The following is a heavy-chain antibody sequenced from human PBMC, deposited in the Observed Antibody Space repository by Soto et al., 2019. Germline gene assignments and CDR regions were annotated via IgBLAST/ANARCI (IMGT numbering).Heavy chain of an antibody. V-gene: IGHV1-69*01. CDR2: IIPIFGTA. J-gene: IGHJ5*02. CDR3: ARSQDSSGYWNNCFDP. CDR1: GGTFSTYT. Sequence: QVQLVQSGAEVKKPGSSVKVSCKASGGTFSTYTITWVRQAPGQGLEWMGWIIPIFGTANYPQKFQGRATITADESTSTAYMEMSSLRSEDTAVYYCARSQDSSGYWNNCFDPWGQGTLVTVSS. D-gene: IGHD3-22*01.